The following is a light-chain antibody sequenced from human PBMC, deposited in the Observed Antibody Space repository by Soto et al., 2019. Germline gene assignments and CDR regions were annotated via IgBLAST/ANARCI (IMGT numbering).Light chain of an antibody. CDR2: RAS. J-gene: IGLJ2*01. CDR3: AAWDDTLKGLV. CDR1: SSNIGSNY. Sequence: QSVLTQPPSASGTPGQRVTISCSGSSSNIGSNYVYWYQQVPGTAPRLLMYRASQRPSGVPDRFSGSKSGTSASLAISGLRSEDEADYYCAAWDDTLKGLVFGGGTKVIVL. V-gene: IGLV1-47*01.